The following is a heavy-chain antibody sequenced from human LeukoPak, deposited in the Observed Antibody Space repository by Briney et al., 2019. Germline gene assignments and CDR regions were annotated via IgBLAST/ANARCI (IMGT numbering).Heavy chain of an antibody. J-gene: IGHJ3*02. CDR2: IYSGGST. Sequence: PGGTLRLSCAASGFTVSSYYMSWVRQAPGKGLEWVSIIYSGGSTYYADSVKGRFTISRDNSKNTLYLQMNSLRAEDTAVYYCARVRDAFDIWGQGTMVTVSS. CDR1: GFTVSSYY. V-gene: IGHV3-53*01. CDR3: ARVRDAFDI.